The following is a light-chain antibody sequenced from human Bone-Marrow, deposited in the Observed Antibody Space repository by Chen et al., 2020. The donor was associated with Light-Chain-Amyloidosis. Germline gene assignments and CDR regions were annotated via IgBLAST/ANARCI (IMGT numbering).Light chain of an antibody. V-gene: IGKV1-39*01. CDR2: SAS. J-gene: IGKJ3*01. Sequence: DIQMTQPPSSLSASVGDRVTMTCRASQSISNYLNWYQQRPGKAPQLLIHSASTLQSGVPSRFSGRGFGTDFTLTISSLQPEDFASYYCQQTYNAPGFGPGTKVDI. CDR3: QQTYNAPG. CDR1: QSISNY.